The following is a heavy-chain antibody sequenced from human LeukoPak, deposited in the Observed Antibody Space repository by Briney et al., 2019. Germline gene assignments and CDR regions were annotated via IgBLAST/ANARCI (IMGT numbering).Heavy chain of an antibody. D-gene: IGHD2-2*01. J-gene: IGHJ4*02. CDR3: ARPPHCSSTSCRARWYNY. CDR1: GYTFSDYA. CDR2: INPNSGGT. V-gene: IGHV1-2*02. Sequence: ASVKVSCKASGYTFSDYAMNWVRQAPGQGLEWMGWINPNSGGTNYAQKFQGRVTMTRDTSISTAYMELSRLRSDDTAVYYCARPPHCSSTSCRARWYNYWGQGTLVTVSS.